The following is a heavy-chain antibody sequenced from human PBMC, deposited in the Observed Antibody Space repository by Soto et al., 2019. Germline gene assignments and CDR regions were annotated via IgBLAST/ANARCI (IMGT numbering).Heavy chain of an antibody. V-gene: IGHV3-9*01. CDR3: AKMVTWDSSGYYQGGFDC. D-gene: IGHD3-22*01. Sequence: EMHLVESGGGLVQPGRSLTISCAASGFTFEDYAMHWVRQAPGKGLEWVSGISWNSGKIIYADSVKGRFTLSSDNAKNSLYLQMNRLRPEDTALYYCAKMVTWDSSGYYQGGFDCWGQGTLVTVSS. CDR2: ISWNSGKI. CDR1: GFTFEDYA. J-gene: IGHJ4*02.